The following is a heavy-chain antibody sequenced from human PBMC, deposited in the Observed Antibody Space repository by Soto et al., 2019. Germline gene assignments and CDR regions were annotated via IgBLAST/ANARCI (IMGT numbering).Heavy chain of an antibody. Sequence: ASVKVSCKTSGYTFNTYGINWVRQAPGQGLELMGWIGAYDGKTTYAEKFQGRVTLTTDTSTGTAYMELRSLRSDDTAIYYCARDPHEFWTSYWFDPWGQGTPVTVSS. CDR2: IGAYDGKT. CDR1: GYTFNTYG. CDR3: ARDPHEFWTSYWFDP. J-gene: IGHJ5*02. D-gene: IGHD3-3*01. V-gene: IGHV1-18*01.